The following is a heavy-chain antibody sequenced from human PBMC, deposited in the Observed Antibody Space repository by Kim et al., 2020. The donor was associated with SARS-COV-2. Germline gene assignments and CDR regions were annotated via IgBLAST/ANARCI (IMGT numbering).Heavy chain of an antibody. Sequence: SVKVSCKASGFTFTSSAVQWVRQARGQRLEWIGWIVVGSGNTNYAQKFQERVTITRDMSTSTAYMELSSLRSEDTAVYYCAAGTRDGYNENYYYYYGMDVWGQGTTVTVSS. CDR2: IVVGSGNT. CDR1: GFTFTSSA. CDR3: AAGTRDGYNENYYYYYGMDV. J-gene: IGHJ6*02. V-gene: IGHV1-58*01. D-gene: IGHD5-12*01.